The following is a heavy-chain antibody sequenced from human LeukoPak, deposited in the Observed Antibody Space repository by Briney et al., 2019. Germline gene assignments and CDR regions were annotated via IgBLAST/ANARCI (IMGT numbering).Heavy chain of an antibody. CDR3: AKYRGFGDSYDS. D-gene: IGHD3-10*01. Sequence: QTGGSLRLSHAASGFTLGAMSWLRQAPGKGREWVSTICDSGGSTYYADSVKGRFTISRNNSKNTLYLQMNSLRAEDSVVYYCAKYRGFGDSYDSWGQGTLVTVSS. J-gene: IGHJ4*02. V-gene: IGHV3-23*01. CDR1: GFTLGAM. CDR2: ICDSGGST.